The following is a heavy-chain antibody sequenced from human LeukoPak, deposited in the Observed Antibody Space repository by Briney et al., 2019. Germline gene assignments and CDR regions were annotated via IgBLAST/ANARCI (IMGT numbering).Heavy chain of an antibody. CDR3: ATYSSWSDFDY. CDR2: IKQDGSGK. CDR1: GFTFSSYW. Sequence: GGSLRLSCAASGFTFSSYWMSWVRQAPGKGLEWVANIKQDGSGKYYVDSVKGRFTISRDNAKNSLYLQMNSLRAEDTAVYYCATYSSWSDFDYWGQGTLVTVSS. V-gene: IGHV3-7*01. D-gene: IGHD6-13*01. J-gene: IGHJ4*02.